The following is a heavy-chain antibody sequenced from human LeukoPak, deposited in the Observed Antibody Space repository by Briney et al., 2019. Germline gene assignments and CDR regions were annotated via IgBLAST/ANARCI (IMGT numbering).Heavy chain of an antibody. D-gene: IGHD1-26*01. V-gene: IGHV3-23*01. J-gene: IGHJ4*02. Sequence: GGSLRLSCAASGYTVSSYAMSWVRQAPGKGLEWDSAISGSGGSTYYADSVKGRFTISRDNSKNTLYLQMNSLRAEDTAVYYCAKDLVVGATSDDYWGQGTLVTVSS. CDR2: ISGSGGST. CDR3: AKDLVVGATSDDY. CDR1: GYTVSSYA.